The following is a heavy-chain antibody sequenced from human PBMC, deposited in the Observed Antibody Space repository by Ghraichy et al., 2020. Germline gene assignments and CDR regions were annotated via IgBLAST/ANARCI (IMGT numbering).Heavy chain of an antibody. CDR1: GFTFSSYA. CDR3: ARAGYSSSWGYWYFDL. V-gene: IGHV3-30-3*01. CDR2: ISYDGSNK. D-gene: IGHD6-13*01. Sequence: GGSLRLSCAASGFTFSSYAMHWVRQAPGKGLEWVAVISYDGSNKYYADSVKGRFTISRDNSKNTLYLQMNSLRAEDTAVYYCARAGYSSSWGYWYFDLWGRGTLVTVSS. J-gene: IGHJ2*01.